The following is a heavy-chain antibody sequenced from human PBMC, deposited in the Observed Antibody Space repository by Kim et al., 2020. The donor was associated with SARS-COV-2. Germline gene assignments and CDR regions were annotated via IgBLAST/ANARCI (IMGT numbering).Heavy chain of an antibody. CDR3: AGGYDY. V-gene: IGHV3-33*01. J-gene: IGHJ4*02. CDR2: YDGRNK. Sequence: YDGRNKNYADSVKGRFTIPRDNSKNTLYLQMNSLRAEDTAVYYCAGGYDYWGQGTLVTVSS. D-gene: IGHD3-22*01.